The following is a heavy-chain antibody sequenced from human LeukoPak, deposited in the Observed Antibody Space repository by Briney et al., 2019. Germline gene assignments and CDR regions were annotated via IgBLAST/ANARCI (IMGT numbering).Heavy chain of an antibody. CDR1: GGTFSSYS. CDR3: ARVAAEAVAGS. CDR2: SIPIFGTA. D-gene: IGHD6-19*01. J-gene: IGHJ4*02. V-gene: IGHV1-69*13. Sequence: SVKVSCKASGGTFSSYSISWVRQAPGHGLEWIGGSIPIFGTANYAQKFQGRVTITADESTSTAYMELSSLRAEDTAVYYCARVAAEAVAGSWGQGTLVTVSS.